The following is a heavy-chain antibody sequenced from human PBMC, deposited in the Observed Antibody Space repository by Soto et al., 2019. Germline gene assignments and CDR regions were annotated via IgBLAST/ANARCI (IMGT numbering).Heavy chain of an antibody. CDR3: ASHYDMWSGYLSPGDY. CDR1: GYTFSDYY. J-gene: IGHJ4*02. V-gene: IGHV3-11*01. Sequence: QVQLVESGGDLVKRGGSLRLSCAASGYTFSDYYMSWIRQAPGKGLEWISYIDTSSTKIYYADSVKGRFTISRDNAKNSLYLEMNSLRDEDTAVYYCASHYDMWSGYLSPGDYWGQGKLVTVSS. CDR2: IDTSSTKI. D-gene: IGHD3-3*01.